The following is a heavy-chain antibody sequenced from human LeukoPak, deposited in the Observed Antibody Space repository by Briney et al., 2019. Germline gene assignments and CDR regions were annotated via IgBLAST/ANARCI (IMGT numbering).Heavy chain of an antibody. CDR1: GFTFNNFA. J-gene: IGHJ4*02. CDR2: ISAGGRST. Sequence: GGSLRLSCAASGFTFNNFAMSWVRQAPGKGLEWVSGISAGGRSTYYTDSVRGRFTISRDNSRNTLNLQMNSLRVEDMAVYYCAKDLTELTLALNCWGQGTLVTVSS. CDR3: AKDLTELTLALNC. D-gene: IGHD3-9*01. V-gene: IGHV3-23*01.